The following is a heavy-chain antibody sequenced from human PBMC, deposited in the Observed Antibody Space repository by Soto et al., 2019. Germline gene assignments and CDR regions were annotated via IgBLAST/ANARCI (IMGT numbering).Heavy chain of an antibody. J-gene: IGHJ4*02. CDR2: INHSGTT. CDR3: ASGSYDSSGYYLLFDY. V-gene: IGHV4-34*01. D-gene: IGHD3-22*01. CDR1: GGSFSGYY. Sequence: SETLSLTCAVYGGSFSGYYWTWIRQPPGKGLEWIGDINHSGTTNCNASLKSRVTISQDTSKKQFSLKLSSVTAADAAVYYCASGSYDSSGYYLLFDYWGQGTLVTVSS.